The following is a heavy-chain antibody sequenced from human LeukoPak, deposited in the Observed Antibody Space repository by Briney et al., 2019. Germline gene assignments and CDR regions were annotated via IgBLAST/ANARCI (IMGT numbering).Heavy chain of an antibody. CDR1: GGSFNGYH. CDR3: AREQGYYFDY. CDR2: IYYSGST. J-gene: IGHJ4*02. Sequence: PSGTLSLTCAVYGGSFNGYHWNWIRQPPGKGLEWIGYIYYSGSTNYNPSLKSRVTISVDTSKNQFSLKLSSVTAADTAVYYCAREQGYYFDYWGQGTLVTVSS. V-gene: IGHV4-59*01.